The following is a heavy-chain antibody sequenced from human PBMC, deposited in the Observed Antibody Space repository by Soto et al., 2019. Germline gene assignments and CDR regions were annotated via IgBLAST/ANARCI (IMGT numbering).Heavy chain of an antibody. J-gene: IGHJ6*03. CDR2: IWYDGSNK. CDR1: GFTFSSYG. Sequence: GGSLRLSCAASGFTFSSYGMHWVRQAPGKGLEWVAVIWYDGSNKYYADSVKGRFTISRDNSKNTLYLQMNSLRAEDTAVYYCARGGQQLAYYYYYYMDVWGKGTTVTVSS. CDR3: ARGGQQLAYYYYYYMDV. V-gene: IGHV3-33*01. D-gene: IGHD6-13*01.